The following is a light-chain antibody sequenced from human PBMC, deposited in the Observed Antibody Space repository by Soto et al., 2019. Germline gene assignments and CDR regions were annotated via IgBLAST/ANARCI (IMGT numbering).Light chain of an antibody. J-gene: IGKJ2*01. Sequence: DIPMTQSPSTLSASVGDRVTITCRASQSISTWLAWYQQKPGKAPKLLIYKASSLEIGVPSRFSGSGSGTEFTLTISSLQPDDFATYFCQQYNSYPRTFGQGTKLEIK. CDR2: KAS. V-gene: IGKV1-5*03. CDR1: QSISTW. CDR3: QQYNSYPRT.